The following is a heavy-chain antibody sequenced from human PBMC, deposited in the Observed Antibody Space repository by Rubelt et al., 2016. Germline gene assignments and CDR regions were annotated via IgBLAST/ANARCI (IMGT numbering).Heavy chain of an antibody. Sequence: YYSGSTNYNPSLKSRVTISVDTSKNQFSLKLSSVTAADTAVYYCARVELELRGFDYWGQGTLVTVSS. D-gene: IGHD1-7*01. CDR3: ARVELELRGFDY. CDR2: YYSGST. J-gene: IGHJ4*02. V-gene: IGHV4-59*01.